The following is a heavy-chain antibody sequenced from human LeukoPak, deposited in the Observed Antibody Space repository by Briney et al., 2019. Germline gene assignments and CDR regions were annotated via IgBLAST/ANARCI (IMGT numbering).Heavy chain of an antibody. Sequence: SETLSLTCTVSGGSISSYYWSWIRQPAGKGLEWIGRIYTSGSTSYNPSLKSRVTMSVDTSKNQFSLKLSSVTAADTAVYYCARGGYSGYDFSYYYYYSMDVWGQGTTVTVSS. V-gene: IGHV4-4*07. D-gene: IGHD5-12*01. CDR3: ARGGYSGYDFSYYYYYSMDV. J-gene: IGHJ6*02. CDR1: GGSISSYY. CDR2: IYTSGST.